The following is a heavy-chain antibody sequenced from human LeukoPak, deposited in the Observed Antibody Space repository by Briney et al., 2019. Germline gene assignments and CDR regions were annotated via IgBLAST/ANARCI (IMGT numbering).Heavy chain of an antibody. CDR2: IYYSGST. V-gene: IGHV4-59*08. J-gene: IGHJ5*02. Sequence: SETLPLTCTVSGGSISSYYWSWIRQPPGKGLEWIGYIYYSGSTNYNPSLKSRVTISVDTSKNQFSLKLSSVTAADTAVYYCARQGYCSSTSCYGGPNWFDPWGQGTLVTVSS. CDR3: ARQGYCSSTSCYGGPNWFDP. D-gene: IGHD2-2*01. CDR1: GGSISSYY.